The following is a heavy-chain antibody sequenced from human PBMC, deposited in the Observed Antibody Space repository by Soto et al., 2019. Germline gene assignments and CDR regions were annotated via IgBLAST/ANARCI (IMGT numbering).Heavy chain of an antibody. V-gene: IGHV1-3*01. CDR2: INAGNGNT. CDR3: ARVLSLFSSARGWFDP. D-gene: IGHD6-13*01. Sequence: ASVKVSCKASGYTFTSYAMHWVRRAPGQRLEWMGWINAGNGNTKYSQKFQGRVTITRDTSASTAYMELSSLRSEDTAVYYCARVLSLFSSARGWFDPWGQGTLVTVS. CDR1: GYTFTSYA. J-gene: IGHJ5*02.